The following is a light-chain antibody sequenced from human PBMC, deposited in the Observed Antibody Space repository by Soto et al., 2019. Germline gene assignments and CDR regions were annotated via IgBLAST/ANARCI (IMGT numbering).Light chain of an antibody. CDR2: AAS. V-gene: IGKV1-39*01. CDR3: QQTYTTRALT. J-gene: IGKJ4*01. CDR1: QDINSY. Sequence: DIQMTQSPPSLSASVGDRVTITCRASQDINSYLNWYQQKPGKAPKLLIFAASSLQSGVPSRFSGSESGTDFTLTISSLQPDDSAIYYCQQTYTTRALTFGGGTKVEIK.